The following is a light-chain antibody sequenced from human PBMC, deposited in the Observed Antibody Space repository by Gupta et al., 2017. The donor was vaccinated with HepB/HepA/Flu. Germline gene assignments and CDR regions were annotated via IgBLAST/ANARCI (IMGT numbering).Light chain of an antibody. CDR3: QVWDSSSDHHV. CDR1: NIGSKS. V-gene: IGLV3-21*02. Sequence: SSVMPRLPSGSLCSGPRAEDPRGGSNIGSKSVHWYHQRPGQAPVLVVHDDSDRPSGIPERVSCSSSAKTAPLTTSRVGAGDEVDYYCQVWDSSSDHHVFGGGTKLTVL. J-gene: IGLJ3*02. CDR2: DDS.